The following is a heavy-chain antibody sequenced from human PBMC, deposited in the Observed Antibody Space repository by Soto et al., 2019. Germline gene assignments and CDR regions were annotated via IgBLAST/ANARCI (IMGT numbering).Heavy chain of an antibody. CDR1: GDSVSSNSAA. J-gene: IGHJ6*02. D-gene: IGHD6-6*01. CDR3: ARDGSIAARIYYYGMDV. CDR2: TYYRSKWYN. V-gene: IGHV6-1*01. Sequence: SQTLSLTCAISGDSVSSNSAAWNWIRQSPSRGLEWLGRTYYRSKWYNDYAVSVKSRITINPDTSKNQFSLQLNSVTPEDTAVYYCARDGSIAARIYYYGMDVSGPGTTVTVS.